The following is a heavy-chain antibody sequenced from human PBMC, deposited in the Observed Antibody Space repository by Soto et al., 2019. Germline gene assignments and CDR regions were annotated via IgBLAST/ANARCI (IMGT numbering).Heavy chain of an antibody. CDR1: GFSFSRYA. CDR3: AKDHQSPFGALGARKLDS. J-gene: IGHJ4*02. Sequence: PGGSLRLSCVGSGFSFSRYAMTWIRQAPGKGLECVSSISGSGGRTYYADSVNVLFTMSRDNSKNTLFLQIDRLRSAATDVYFCAKDHQSPFGALGARKLDSWGLGTLVTVSS. V-gene: IGHV3-23*01. CDR2: ISGSGGRT. D-gene: IGHD3-10*01.